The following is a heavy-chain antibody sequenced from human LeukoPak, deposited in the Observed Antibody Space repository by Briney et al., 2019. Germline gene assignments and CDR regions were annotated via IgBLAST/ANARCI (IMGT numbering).Heavy chain of an antibody. J-gene: IGHJ4*02. V-gene: IGHV4-59*11. CDR1: GGSISSHY. CDR3: ARALDH. CDR2: IYYSGST. Sequence: SETLSLTCTVSGGSISSHYWSWIRQPPGKGLEWIGYIYYSGSTNYNPSLKSRVTISVDTSKNQFSLKLSSVTAADTAVYYCARALDHWGQGTLVTVSS.